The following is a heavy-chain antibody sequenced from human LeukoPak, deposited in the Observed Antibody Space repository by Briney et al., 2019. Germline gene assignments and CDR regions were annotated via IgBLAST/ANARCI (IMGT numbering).Heavy chain of an antibody. J-gene: IGHJ4*02. CDR2: INPNSGGT. CDR1: GYSFTRNA. CDR3: ARDRGEWELPLAADY. D-gene: IGHD1-26*01. Sequence: GASVKVSCKASGYSFTRNAIHWVRQAPGQRLEWMGWINPNSGGTNYAQKFQGRVTMTRDTSISTAYMELSRLRSDDTAVYYCARDRGEWELPLAADYWGQGTLVTVSS. V-gene: IGHV1-2*02.